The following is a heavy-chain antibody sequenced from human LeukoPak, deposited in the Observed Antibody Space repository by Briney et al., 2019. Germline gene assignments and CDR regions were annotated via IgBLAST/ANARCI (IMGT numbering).Heavy chain of an antibody. CDR2: IYYSGST. CDR1: GGSISSYY. D-gene: IGHD1-26*01. Sequence: KPSDTLSLTCTVSGGSISSYYWSWIRQPPGKGLEWIGYIYYSGSTNYNPSLKSRVTISVDTSKNQFSLKLSSVTAADTAVYYCARDSTGIVGATVFDYWGQGTLVTVSS. CDR3: ARDSTGIVGATVFDY. V-gene: IGHV4-59*01. J-gene: IGHJ4*02.